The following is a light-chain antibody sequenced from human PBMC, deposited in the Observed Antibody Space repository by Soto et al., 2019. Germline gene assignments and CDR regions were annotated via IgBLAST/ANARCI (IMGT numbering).Light chain of an antibody. V-gene: IGKV1-5*03. CDR3: QQYNTYSRT. Sequence: DIQMTQSPSTLSASVGDRVTITCRASQTISRSLAWYQQKPGKPPKLLIYLASSLESGVPSRFSGSGSGTEFPLTISTLQPDDFATYYCQQYNTYSRTFGQGTKVEIK. CDR1: QTISRS. J-gene: IGKJ1*01. CDR2: LAS.